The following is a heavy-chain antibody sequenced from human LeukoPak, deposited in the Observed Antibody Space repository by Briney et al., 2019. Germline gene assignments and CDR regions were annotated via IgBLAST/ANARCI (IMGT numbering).Heavy chain of an antibody. J-gene: IGHJ3*02. Sequence: GESLQISCKGSGSIFTSHWIGWVRQLPGKGLEWMGIIYPGDSDTRYSPSFQGQVTISADKSISTAYLQWSSLKASDTAMYYCARSQGYYYDSSDAFDIWGQGTMVTVSS. CDR1: GSIFTSHW. CDR3: ARSQGYYYDSSDAFDI. D-gene: IGHD3-22*01. V-gene: IGHV5-51*01. CDR2: IYPGDSDT.